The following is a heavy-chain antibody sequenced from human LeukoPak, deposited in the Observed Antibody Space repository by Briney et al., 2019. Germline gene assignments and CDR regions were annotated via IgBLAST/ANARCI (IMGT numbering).Heavy chain of an antibody. J-gene: IGHJ4*02. CDR2: ISGSGGST. D-gene: IGHD2-8*02. CDR3: ATYRQVLLPFES. V-gene: IGHV3-23*01. CDR1: GFTFSSYG. Sequence: GGSLRLPCAASGFTFSSYGMSWVRQAPGKGLEWVSAISGSGGSTYYADSVKGRFTISRDNSKNTLYLQMNSLRAEDTAVYYCATYRQVLLPFESWGQGTLVTVSS.